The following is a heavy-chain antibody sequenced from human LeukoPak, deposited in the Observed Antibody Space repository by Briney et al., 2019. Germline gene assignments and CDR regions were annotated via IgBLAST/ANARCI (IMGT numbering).Heavy chain of an antibody. D-gene: IGHD3/OR15-3a*01. CDR2: IYYSGNT. CDR3: ARQTGSGLFILP. J-gene: IGHJ4*02. Sequence: PSETLSLTCTVSGVSISSSNSYWGWIRQPPGKGLEWIGSIYYSGNTYYNASLKSQVSTSIDTSKNQFSLRLTSVTAADTAVYYCARQTGSGLFILPGGQGTLVTVSS. V-gene: IGHV4-39*01. CDR1: GVSISSSNSY.